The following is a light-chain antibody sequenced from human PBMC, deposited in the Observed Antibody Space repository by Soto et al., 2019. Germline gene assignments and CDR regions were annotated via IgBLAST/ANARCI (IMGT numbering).Light chain of an antibody. CDR3: QQYHSYWT. Sequence: QMAVSAGPLSASLRDSVALTCRASQNIRSRLAWFQQKPGKAPKLLIYDASSLESGVPQRFSGSGSGTEFTLTISSLQTDDFSTYYCQQYHSYWTFGQGTKVDI. CDR1: QNIRSR. J-gene: IGKJ1*01. V-gene: IGKV1-5*01. CDR2: DAS.